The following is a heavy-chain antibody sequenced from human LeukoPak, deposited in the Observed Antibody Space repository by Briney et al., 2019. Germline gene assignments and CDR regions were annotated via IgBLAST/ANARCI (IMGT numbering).Heavy chain of an antibody. Sequence: GGSLRLSCAVSGFTFSSYAMSWVRQAPGKGLEWVSAISGSGGSTYYADSVKGRFTISRDNSKNTLYLQMNSLRAEDTAVYYCAKVDTAMGGYFDYWGQGTLVTVSS. V-gene: IGHV3-23*01. CDR2: ISGSGGST. J-gene: IGHJ4*02. CDR1: GFTFSSYA. D-gene: IGHD5-18*01. CDR3: AKVDTAMGGYFDY.